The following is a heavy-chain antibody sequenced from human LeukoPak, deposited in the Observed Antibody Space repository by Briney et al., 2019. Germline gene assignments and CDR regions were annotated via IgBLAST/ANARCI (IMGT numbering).Heavy chain of an antibody. D-gene: IGHD3-10*01. CDR1: GGSISSYH. CDR3: ARDSERPPYYYYYMDV. J-gene: IGHJ6*03. Sequence: PSETLSLTCNVSGGSISSYHWSWIRQPAGKGLEWVGRIYNIGSTNYNPSLKSRVFISVDKSKNLLSLKLISVTAADTAVYFCARDSERPPYYYYYMDVWGRGTTVTVSS. CDR2: IYNIGST. V-gene: IGHV4-4*07.